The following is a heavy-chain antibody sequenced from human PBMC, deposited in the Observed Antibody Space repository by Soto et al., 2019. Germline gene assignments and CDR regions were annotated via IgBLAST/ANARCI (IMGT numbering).Heavy chain of an antibody. CDR1: GFTFSSYG. CDR3: ARFSGSLSTLDY. D-gene: IGHD1-26*01. V-gene: IGHV3-33*01. J-gene: IGHJ4*02. Sequence: PGGSLRLSCAASGFTFSSYGMHWVRQAPGKGLEWVAVIWYDGSNKYYADSVKGRFTISRDNSKNTLYLQMNSLRAEDTAVYYCARFSGSLSTLDYWGQGTLVTVSS. CDR2: IWYDGSNK.